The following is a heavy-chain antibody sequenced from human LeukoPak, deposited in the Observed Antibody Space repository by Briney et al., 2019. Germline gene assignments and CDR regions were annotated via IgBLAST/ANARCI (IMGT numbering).Heavy chain of an antibody. Sequence: GESLKISCQSSGYTFTDKWIGWLRQMPGKGLERVGIIHPGDSDIRYSPSLQGQVTISADKSINTAYLQWSSLKASDNGVYYCARVMGFGTTTWGGYYYMDVWGKGTTVTVSS. J-gene: IGHJ6*03. D-gene: IGHD2-2*01. CDR3: ARVMGFGTTTWGGYYYMDV. V-gene: IGHV5-51*01. CDR1: GYTFTDKW. CDR2: IHPGDSDI.